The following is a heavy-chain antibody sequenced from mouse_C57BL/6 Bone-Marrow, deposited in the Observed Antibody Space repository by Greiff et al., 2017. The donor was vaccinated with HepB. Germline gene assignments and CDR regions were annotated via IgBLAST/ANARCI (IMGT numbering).Heavy chain of an antibody. J-gene: IGHJ3*01. CDR2: IYPRDGST. CDR3: ARGGLGAWFAY. Sequence: QVQLKESGPELVKPGASVKLSCKASGYTFTSYDINWVKQRPGQGLEWIGWIYPRDGSTKYNEKFKGKATLTVDTSSSTAYMELHSLTSEDSAVYFCARGGLGAWFAYWGQGTLVTVSA. D-gene: IGHD4-1*01. CDR1: GYTFTSYD. V-gene: IGHV1-85*01.